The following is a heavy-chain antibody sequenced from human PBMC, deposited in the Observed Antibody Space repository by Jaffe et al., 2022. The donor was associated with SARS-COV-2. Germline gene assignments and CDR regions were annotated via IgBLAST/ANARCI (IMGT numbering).Heavy chain of an antibody. Sequence: QVQLVQSGAEVKKPGSSVKVSCKASGGTFSSYAISWVRQAPGQGLEWMGGIIPIFGTANYAQKFQGRVTITADESTSTAYMELSSLRSEDTAVYYCARGVWAESLEPDYYGMDVWGQGTTVTVSS. J-gene: IGHJ6*02. CDR3: ARGVWAESLEPDYYGMDV. CDR1: GGTFSSYA. D-gene: IGHD3-3*01. CDR2: IIPIFGTA. V-gene: IGHV1-69*01.